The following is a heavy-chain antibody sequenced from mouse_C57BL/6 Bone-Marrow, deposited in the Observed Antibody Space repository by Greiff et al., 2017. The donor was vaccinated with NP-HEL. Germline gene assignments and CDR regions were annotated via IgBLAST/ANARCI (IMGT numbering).Heavy chain of an antibody. CDR2: IYPRSGNT. V-gene: IGHV1-81*01. J-gene: IGHJ3*01. D-gene: IGHD2-5*01. CDR3: ATAYYSNFAY. Sequence: VQLVESGAELARPGASVKLSCKASGYTFTSYGISWVKQRTGQGLEWIGEIYPRSGNTYYNEKFKGKATLTADKSSSTAYMELRSLTSEDSAVYFCATAYYSNFAYWGQGTLVTVSA. CDR1: GYTFTSYG.